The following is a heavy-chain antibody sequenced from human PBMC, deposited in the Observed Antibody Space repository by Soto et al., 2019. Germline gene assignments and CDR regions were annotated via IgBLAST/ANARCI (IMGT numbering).Heavy chain of an antibody. J-gene: IGHJ6*02. D-gene: IGHD3-3*01. CDR3: AREGTIFGVGPGGPYYYYGMDV. CDR1: GFTFSSYS. Sequence: GGSLRLSCAASGFTFSSYSMNWVRQAPGKGLEWVSSISSSSSYIYYADSVKGRFTISRDNAKNSLYLQMNSLRAEDTAVYYCAREGTIFGVGPGGPYYYYGMDVWGQGTTVTVS. CDR2: ISSSSSYI. V-gene: IGHV3-21*01.